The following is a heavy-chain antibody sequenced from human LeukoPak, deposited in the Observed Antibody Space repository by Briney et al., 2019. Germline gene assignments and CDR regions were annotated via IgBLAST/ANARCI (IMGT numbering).Heavy chain of an antibody. CDR2: MYYSGST. D-gene: IGHD3-22*01. CDR3: ARPYYYDSRIDP. J-gene: IGHJ5*02. V-gene: IGHV4-30-4*01. Sequence: PSQTLSLTCTVSGGSISSGDYYWSWIRQPPGKGLEWIAYMYYSGSTYYNPSLKSRVTMSADTSKNQLSLKLSSVTAADTAVYYCARPYYYDSRIDPWGQGIPVTVSS. CDR1: GGSISSGDYY.